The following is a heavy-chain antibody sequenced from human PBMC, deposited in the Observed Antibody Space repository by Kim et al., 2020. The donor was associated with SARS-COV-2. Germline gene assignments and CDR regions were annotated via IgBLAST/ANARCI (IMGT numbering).Heavy chain of an antibody. Sequence: SQTLSLTCAISGDSVSSNSAAWNWIRQSPSRGLEWLGRTYYRSKWYNDYAVSVKSRITINPDTSKNQFSLQLNSVTPEDTAVYYCARDLASVVVITPARGGGYYYGMDVWGQGTTVTVSS. J-gene: IGHJ6*02. V-gene: IGHV6-1*01. CDR1: GDSVSSNSAA. CDR2: TYYRSKWYN. D-gene: IGHD3-22*01. CDR3: ARDLASVVVITPARGGGYYYGMDV.